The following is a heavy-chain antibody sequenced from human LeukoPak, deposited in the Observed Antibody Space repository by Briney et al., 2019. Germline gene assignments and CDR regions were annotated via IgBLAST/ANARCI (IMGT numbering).Heavy chain of an antibody. CDR1: GYTFTNHH. V-gene: IGHV1-3*03. D-gene: IGHD5-18*01. CDR2: INPDNGDT. CDR3: ARDSHRIYSYGLFDY. Sequence: ASVKVSCKTSGYTFTNHHMHWVRQAPGQGLEWMGYINPDNGDTKYSQEFQGRVTITADESTSTAYMELSSLRSEDTAVYYCARDSHRIYSYGLFDYWGQGTLVTVSS. J-gene: IGHJ4*02.